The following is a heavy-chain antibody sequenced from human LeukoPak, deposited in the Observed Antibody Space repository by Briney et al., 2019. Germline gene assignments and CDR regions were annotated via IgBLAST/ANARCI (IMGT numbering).Heavy chain of an antibody. D-gene: IGHD3-3*01. CDR2: IIPILGIA. CDR3: ARQGVLRFLEWLLPFDY. Sequence: SVKVSCKASGYTFTSYGISWVRQAPGQGLEWMGRIIPILGIANYAQKFQGRVTITADKSTSTAYMELSSLRSEDTAVYYCARQGVLRFLEWLLPFDYWGQGTLVTVSS. V-gene: IGHV1-69*04. CDR1: GYTFTSYG. J-gene: IGHJ4*02.